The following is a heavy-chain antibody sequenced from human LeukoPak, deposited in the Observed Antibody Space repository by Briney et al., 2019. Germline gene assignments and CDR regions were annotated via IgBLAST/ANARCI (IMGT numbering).Heavy chain of an antibody. D-gene: IGHD6-6*01. CDR2: ITGSGGSI. Sequence: GGSLRLSCAASGFTFSSNVMSWVRRAPGKGLEWVSSITGSGGSIYYADSVKGRFTSSRDNSKNTLYLQMNSLRAEDTAVYYCAKDVWDYSSSPGGIWGQGTMVTVSP. CDR3: AKDVWDYSSSPGGI. V-gene: IGHV3-23*01. J-gene: IGHJ3*02. CDR1: GFTFSSNV.